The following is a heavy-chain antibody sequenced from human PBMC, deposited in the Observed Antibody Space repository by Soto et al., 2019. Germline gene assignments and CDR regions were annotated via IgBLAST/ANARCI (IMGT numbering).Heavy chain of an antibody. J-gene: IGHJ6*02. CDR2: INPSGGST. V-gene: IGHV1-46*01. Sequence: QVQLVQSGAEVKKPGASVKVSCKASGYTFTSYYMHWVRQAPGQGLEWMGIINPSGGSTSYAQKFQGRGTRTRDTSTSTVYMELSSLRSEDTAVYYCARSMIWGDILTGYRTNYYYYGMDVWGQGTTVTVSS. CDR3: ARSMIWGDILTGYRTNYYYYGMDV. D-gene: IGHD3-9*01. CDR1: GYTFTSYY.